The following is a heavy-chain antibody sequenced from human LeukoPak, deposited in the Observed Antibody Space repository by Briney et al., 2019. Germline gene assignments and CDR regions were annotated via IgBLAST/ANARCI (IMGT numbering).Heavy chain of an antibody. CDR3: ARATRFDYGDYGGSYFDY. CDR2: INHSGST. CDR1: GGSFSGYY. V-gene: IGHV4-34*01. J-gene: IGHJ4*02. D-gene: IGHD4-17*01. Sequence: SETLSLTCAVYGGSFSGYYWSWIRQPPGKGLEWIGEINHSGSTNYNPSLKSRVTISVDTSKNQFSLKLSSVTAADTAVYYCARATRFDYGDYGGSYFDYWGQGTLVTVSS.